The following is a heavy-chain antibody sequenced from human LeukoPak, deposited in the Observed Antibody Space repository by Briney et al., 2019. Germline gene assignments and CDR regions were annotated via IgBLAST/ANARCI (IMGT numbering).Heavy chain of an antibody. CDR2: ISGSGGST. CDR1: GFTFSSYA. CDR3: AKGTGDIVVVVGLVY. D-gene: IGHD2-2*01. J-gene: IGHJ4*02. Sequence: GGSLRLSCAASGFTFSSYAMSWVRQAPGKGLGWVSAISGSGGSTYYADSVKGRFTISRDNSKNTLYLQMNSLRAEDTAVYYCAKGTGDIVVVVGLVYWGQGTLVTVSS. V-gene: IGHV3-23*01.